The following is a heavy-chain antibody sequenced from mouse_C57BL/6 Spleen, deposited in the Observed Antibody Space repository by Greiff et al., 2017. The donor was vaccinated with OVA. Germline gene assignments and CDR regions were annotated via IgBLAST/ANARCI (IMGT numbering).Heavy chain of an antibody. CDR2: IYPRSGNT. Sequence: QVQLKQSGAELARPGASVKLSCKASGYTFTSYGISWVKQRTGQGLEWIGEIYPRSGNTYYNEKFKGKATLTADKSSSTAYMELRSLTSEDSAVYFCARREVITTVDYAMDYWGQGTSVTVSS. D-gene: IGHD1-1*01. CDR3: ARREVITTVDYAMDY. V-gene: IGHV1-81*01. CDR1: GYTFTSYG. J-gene: IGHJ4*01.